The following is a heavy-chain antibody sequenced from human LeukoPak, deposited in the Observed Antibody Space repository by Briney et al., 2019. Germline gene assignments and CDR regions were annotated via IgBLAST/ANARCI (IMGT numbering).Heavy chain of an antibody. Sequence: SETLSLTCTVSGGSISSYYWSWVRQPPGKGLEWIGYIYYSGSTNYNPSLKSRVTISVDTSKNQFSLKLSSVTAADTAVYYCARIRRLWKLYYFDYWGQGTLVTVSS. J-gene: IGHJ4*02. CDR2: IYYSGST. D-gene: IGHD1-1*01. CDR1: GGSISSYY. V-gene: IGHV4-59*08. CDR3: ARIRRLWKLYYFDY.